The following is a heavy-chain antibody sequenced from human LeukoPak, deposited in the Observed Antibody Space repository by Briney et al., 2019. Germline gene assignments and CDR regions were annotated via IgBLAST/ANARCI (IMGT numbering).Heavy chain of an antibody. J-gene: IGHJ5*02. CDR2: VSPGGYT. Sequence: PSETLSLTCAVSGGSVSDYYWSWIRQSPEKGLEWIGEVSPGGYTTYNPSLRSRVIISEDTSENQLSLNVTSVTAADTALYYCARIRCGRGQARCYNHWAQGSLVTVSS. V-gene: IGHV4-34*01. CDR1: GGSVSDYY. CDR3: ARIRCGRGQARCYNH. D-gene: IGHD2-21*01.